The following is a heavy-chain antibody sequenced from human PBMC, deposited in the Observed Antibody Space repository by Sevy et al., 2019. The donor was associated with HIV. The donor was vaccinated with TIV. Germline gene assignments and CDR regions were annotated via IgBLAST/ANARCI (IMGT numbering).Heavy chain of an antibody. Sequence: SETLSLTCAVYGGSFSGYYWSWIRQPPGKGLEWIGEINHCGSTNYNPSLKSRFTISVDTSKNQFCLKLSYVTAPDTAVYYCARLTYDDILTGSRFDPWGQGTLVTVSS. CDR2: INHCGST. CDR3: ARLTYDDILTGSRFDP. V-gene: IGHV4-34*01. J-gene: IGHJ5*02. D-gene: IGHD3-9*01. CDR1: GGSFSGYY.